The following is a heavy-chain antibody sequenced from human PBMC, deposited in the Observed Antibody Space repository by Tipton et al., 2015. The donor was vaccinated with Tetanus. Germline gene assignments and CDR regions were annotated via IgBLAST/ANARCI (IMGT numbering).Heavy chain of an antibody. CDR1: GDSISGYY. J-gene: IGHJ6*02. CDR3: ARMQRYGMDV. D-gene: IGHD6-25*01. CDR2: IHSSGTT. Sequence: GLVKPSETLSLTCSVSGDSISGYYWSWIRQPPGMGLEWIGHIHSSGTTHYNPSLKSRVSISLDTPKRHFSLRLNSVTAADTAVYYCARMQRYGMDVWGQGTTVTVSS. V-gene: IGHV4-4*09.